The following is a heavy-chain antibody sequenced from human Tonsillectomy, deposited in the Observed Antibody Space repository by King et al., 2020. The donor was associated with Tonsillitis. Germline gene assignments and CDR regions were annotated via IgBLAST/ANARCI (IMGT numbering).Heavy chain of an antibody. CDR3: AKYDAGFDILTGYYPCDY. CDR2: ISGSGGST. J-gene: IGHJ4*02. D-gene: IGHD3-9*01. V-gene: IGHV3-23*04. CDR1: GFTFSSCA. Sequence: QLVQSGGGLVQPGGSLRLSCAASGFTFSSCAMSWVRQAPGKGLEWVSAISGSGGSTYYADSVKGRFTISRDNSKNTLYLQMNSLRAEDTAVYYCAKYDAGFDILTGYYPCDYWGQGTLVTVSS.